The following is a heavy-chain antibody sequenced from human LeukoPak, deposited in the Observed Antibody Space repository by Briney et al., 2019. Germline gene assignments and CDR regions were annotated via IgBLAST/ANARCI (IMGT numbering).Heavy chain of an antibody. Sequence: ASVKVSCKASGYTFTSYDINWVRQATGRGLEWMGWMSPNSGNTGYAQKFQGRVTMTRNTSISTTYMELSSLRSEDTAVYYCARTYYYDSSGYYNWFDPWGQGTLVTVSS. CDR3: ARTYYYDSSGYYNWFDP. J-gene: IGHJ5*02. CDR1: GYTFTSYD. D-gene: IGHD3-22*01. V-gene: IGHV1-8*01. CDR2: MSPNSGNT.